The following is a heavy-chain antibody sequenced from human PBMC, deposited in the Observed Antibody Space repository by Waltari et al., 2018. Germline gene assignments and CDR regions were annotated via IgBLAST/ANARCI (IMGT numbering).Heavy chain of an antibody. D-gene: IGHD4-17*01. CDR1: ESTFSTFW. CDR2: IKPDGTEK. Sequence: EVRLVESGGGLVQPGGSLRLSCAASESTFSTFWMSWVRQAPGKGPELVAYIKPDGTEKDHVDSVKDRFTISRDNAKSSLYLQMNSLRAEDTAVYYCARHGDYSFDIWGQGTTVTVSS. V-gene: IGHV3-7*01. J-gene: IGHJ3*02. CDR3: ARHGDYSFDI.